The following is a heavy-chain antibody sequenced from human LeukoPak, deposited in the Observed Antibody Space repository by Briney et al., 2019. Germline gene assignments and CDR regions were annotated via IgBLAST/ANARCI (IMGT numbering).Heavy chain of an antibody. V-gene: IGHV3-23*01. CDR3: AKVTNGDYFAYWYFDL. Sequence: GGSLRLSCAASGFTFSSYAMSWVRQAPGKGLEWVSAISGSGGSTYYADSVKGWFTISRDNSKNTLYLQMNSLRAEDTAVYYCAKVTNGDYFAYWYFDLWGRGTLVTVSS. CDR1: GFTFSSYA. CDR2: ISGSGGST. J-gene: IGHJ2*01. D-gene: IGHD4-17*01.